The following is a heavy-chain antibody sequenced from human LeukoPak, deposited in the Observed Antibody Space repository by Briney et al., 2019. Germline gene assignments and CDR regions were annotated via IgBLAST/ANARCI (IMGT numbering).Heavy chain of an antibody. CDR2: ISAYNGNT. Sequence: ASVKVSCKASGYTFTSYGISWVRQAPGQGFEWVGWISAYNGNTNYAQKLQGRVTMTTDTSTSTAYMELRSLRSDDTAVYYCVRTDYYDSSGRKSDYWGQGTLVTVSS. CDR3: VRTDYYDSSGRKSDY. CDR1: GYTFTSYG. D-gene: IGHD3-22*01. V-gene: IGHV1-18*01. J-gene: IGHJ4*02.